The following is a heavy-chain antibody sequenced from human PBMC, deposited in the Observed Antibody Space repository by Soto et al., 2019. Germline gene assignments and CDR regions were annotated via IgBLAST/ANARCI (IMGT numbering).Heavy chain of an antibody. CDR2: INSSSTHT. V-gene: IGHV3-11*06. CDR1: GFTFGDYY. J-gene: IGHJ4*02. Sequence: GGSLRLSXTASGFTFGDYYMSWIRQTPGKGLEWVSYINSSSTHTNNADAVKGRFTISRDNAQNSLFLQMNSLIVDDTAIYYCVRDCRGYRDGNVVYWGQGTRVTVSS. CDR3: VRDCRGYRDGNVVY. D-gene: IGHD1-1*01.